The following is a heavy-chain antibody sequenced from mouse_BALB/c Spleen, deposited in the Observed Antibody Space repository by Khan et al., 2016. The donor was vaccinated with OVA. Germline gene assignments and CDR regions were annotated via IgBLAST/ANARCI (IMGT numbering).Heavy chain of an antibody. CDR2: IWGGGSK. CDR3: AKDPPYYAMDY. J-gene: IGHJ4*01. V-gene: IGHV2-6-5*01. Sequence: VQLQESGPGLVAPSQSLSITCTVSGFSLTDYAVSWIRQPPGKGLEWLGVIWGGGSKYYNSALKSRLSISKDNSKSQVFLKMSSLQTDDTAMYYCAKDPPYYAMDYWGQGTSVTVSS. CDR1: GFSLTDYA.